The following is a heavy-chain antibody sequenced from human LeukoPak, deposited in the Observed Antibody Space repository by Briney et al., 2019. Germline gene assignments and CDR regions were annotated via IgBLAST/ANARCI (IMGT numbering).Heavy chain of an antibody. J-gene: IGHJ4*02. D-gene: IGHD6-19*01. CDR1: GFTFSSYA. CDR2: ISGSGGST. CDR3: AKDLGDSSGLDY. V-gene: IGHV3-23*01. Sequence: GGALRLSCAASGFTFSSYAMSWVRQAPGKGLEWVSAISGSGGSTYYADSVKGRFTISRDNSKNTLYLQMNSLRAEDTAVYYCAKDLGDSSGLDYWGQGTLVTVSS.